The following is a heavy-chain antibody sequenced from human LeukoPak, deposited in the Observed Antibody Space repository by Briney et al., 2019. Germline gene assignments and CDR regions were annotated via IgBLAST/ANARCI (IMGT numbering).Heavy chain of an antibody. CDR3: ARLQRGYCSGGSCYSRYYYYTDV. V-gene: IGHV4-34*01. D-gene: IGHD2-15*01. Sequence: PSETLSLTCAVYGGSFSGYDWSWIRQPPGKGLEWIGEINHSGSTNYNPSLKSRVTISVDTSKNQFSLKLSSVTAADTAVYYCARLQRGYCSGGSCYSRYYYYTDVWGKGTTVTVSS. CDR1: GGSFSGYD. CDR2: INHSGST. J-gene: IGHJ6*03.